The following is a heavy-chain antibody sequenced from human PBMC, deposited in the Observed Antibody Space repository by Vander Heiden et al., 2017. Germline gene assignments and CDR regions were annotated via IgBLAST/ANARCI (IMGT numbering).Heavy chain of an antibody. CDR2: FYYSGTT. J-gene: IGHJ4*02. V-gene: IGHV4-39*02. Sequence: QLHLQESGPGLVKPSETLSLTCSVSGGSISSSTYHWGWIRQAPVKGLEGIGSFYYSGTTFYNPSLKSRVTISVDTSKNQFSLKLNSVTAADTAVYYCARDNYGYDYFDYWGQGTLVTVSS. D-gene: IGHD5-18*01. CDR3: ARDNYGYDYFDY. CDR1: GGSISSSTYH.